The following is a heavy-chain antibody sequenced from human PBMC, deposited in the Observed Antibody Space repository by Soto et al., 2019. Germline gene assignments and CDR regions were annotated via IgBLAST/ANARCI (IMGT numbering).Heavy chain of an antibody. J-gene: IGHJ4*02. CDR1: GXTFSSYG. CDR2: ISYDGSNK. V-gene: IGHV3-30*18. Sequence: GGSLRLSCAASGXTFSSYGMHWVRQAPGKGLEWVAVISYDGSNKYYADSVKGRFTISRDNSKNTLYLQMNSLRAEDTAVYYCAKDCYYDSSGYSPFDYWGQGALVTVSS. CDR3: AKDCYYDSSGYSPFDY. D-gene: IGHD3-22*01.